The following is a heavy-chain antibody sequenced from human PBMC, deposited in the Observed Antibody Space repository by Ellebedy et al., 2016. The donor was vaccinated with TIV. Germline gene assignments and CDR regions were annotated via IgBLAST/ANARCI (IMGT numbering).Heavy chain of an antibody. Sequence: ASVKVSCKASGYTFTTYYMHWVRQAPGQGLDWMGIINPSDGTTNYAQKFQGRVTMTRDTSTSTVYMELTSLRSEDTARYYCSSGYVGLTEAWGQGTRVTVSS. CDR2: INPSDGTT. CDR1: GYTFTTYY. V-gene: IGHV1-46*01. D-gene: IGHD3-22*01. CDR3: SSGYVGLTEA. J-gene: IGHJ3*01.